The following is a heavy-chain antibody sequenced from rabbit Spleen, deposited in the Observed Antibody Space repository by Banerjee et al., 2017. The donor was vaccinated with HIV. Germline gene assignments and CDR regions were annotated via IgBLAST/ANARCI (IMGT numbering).Heavy chain of an antibody. J-gene: IGHJ4*01. CDR1: GFSFSSSYW. CDR2: IYTGSSGST. D-gene: IGHD6-1*01. Sequence: QEQLEESGGDLVKPEGSLTLTCTASGFSFSSSYWICWVRQAPGKGLEWIACIYTGSSGSTYYASWVNGRFTISKTSSTTVTLQMTSLTAADTATYFCARNYDNYGVGVALGLWGQGTLVTVS. CDR3: ARNYDNYGVGVALGL. V-gene: IGHV1S45*01.